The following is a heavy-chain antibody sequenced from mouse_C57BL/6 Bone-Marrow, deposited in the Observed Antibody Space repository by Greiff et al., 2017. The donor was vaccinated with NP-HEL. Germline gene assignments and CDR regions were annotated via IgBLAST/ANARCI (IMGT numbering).Heavy chain of an antibody. CDR3: ARGVTPGYWYFDV. CDR2: ISYSGST. V-gene: IGHV3-1*01. J-gene: IGHJ1*03. CDR1: GYSITSGYD. D-gene: IGHD2-2*01. Sequence: EVQLQQSGPGMVKPSQSLSLTCTVTGYSITSGYDWHWIRHFPGNKLEWMGYISYSGSTNYNPSLKSRISITHDTSKNHFFLKLNSVTTEDTATYYCARGVTPGYWYFDVWGTGTTVTVSS.